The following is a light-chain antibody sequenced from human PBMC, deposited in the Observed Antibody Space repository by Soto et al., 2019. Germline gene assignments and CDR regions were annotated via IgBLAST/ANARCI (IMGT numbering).Light chain of an antibody. V-gene: IGLV1-47*02. CDR1: SSNIGTNY. CDR3: CSCAGSYTFWV. Sequence: QSVLTQPPSASGTPGQRVTISCSGSSSNIGTNYVYWYQQVPGTAPKLLIYSNNQRPSGVPDRFSGSKSGTSASLAIRGLRSEDEADYYCCSCAGSYTFWVFGGGTKLTVL. J-gene: IGLJ3*02. CDR2: SNN.